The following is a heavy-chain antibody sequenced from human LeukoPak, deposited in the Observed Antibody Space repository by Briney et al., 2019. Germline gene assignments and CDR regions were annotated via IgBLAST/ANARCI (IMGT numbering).Heavy chain of an antibody. CDR3: ARDQDGTVTTGYYYYYMDV. V-gene: IGHV4-4*07. J-gene: IGHJ6*03. Sequence: SETLSLTCTVSGGSISSYFWNWIRQPAGKGLEWIGRIYTSGSTNYNPSLKSRVTMSVDTSKNQFSLKLSSVTAADTAVYYCARDQDGTVTTGYYYYYMDVWGKGTAVTVSS. D-gene: IGHD4-17*01. CDR1: GGSISSYF. CDR2: IYTSGST.